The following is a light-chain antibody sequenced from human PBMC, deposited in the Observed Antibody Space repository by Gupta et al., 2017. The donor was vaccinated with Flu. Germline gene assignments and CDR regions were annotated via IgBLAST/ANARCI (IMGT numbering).Light chain of an antibody. V-gene: IGLV3-21*02. CDR3: HIWDIASDHGL. Sequence: SSVLTQPPSLMGAPGQPATLTCSGNSLGGQSVHWYQQRPGQAPLLVVNDDSNRPSGIPERFSGSNSGNTATLTISRVEAGDEADYYCHIWDIASDHGLFGGGTKVTVL. J-gene: IGLJ3*02. CDR1: SLGGQS. CDR2: DDS.